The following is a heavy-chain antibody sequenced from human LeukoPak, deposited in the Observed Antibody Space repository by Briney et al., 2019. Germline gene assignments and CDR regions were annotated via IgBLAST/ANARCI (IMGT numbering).Heavy chain of an antibody. CDR1: GGTFSSYA. V-gene: IGHV1-69*01. J-gene: IGHJ6*02. D-gene: IGHD6-13*01. CDR3: ARVQQLAPSYYYYGMDV. CDR2: IIPIFGTA. Sequence: ASVKVSCKASGGTFSSYAISWVRQAPGQGLEWMGGIIPIFGTANYAQKFQGRVTITADESTSTAYMELSSLRSEDTAVYYCARVQQLAPSYYYYGMDVWGQGTTVTVSS.